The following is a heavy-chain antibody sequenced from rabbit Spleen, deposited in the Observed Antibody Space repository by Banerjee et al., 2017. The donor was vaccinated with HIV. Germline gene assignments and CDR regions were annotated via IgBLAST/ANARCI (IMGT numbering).Heavy chain of an antibody. CDR2: IYVGSGGGT. J-gene: IGHJ6*01. D-gene: IGHD8-1*01. CDR3: ARDTGSSFSTYGMDL. CDR1: GFSFSYSYW. V-gene: IGHV1S40*01. Sequence: QSLEESGGGLVKPGASLTLTCKASGFSFSYSYWICWVRQAPGKGLEWIACIYVGSGGGTKYASWAKGRFTISKTSSTTVTLQMTSLTVADTAAYFCARDTGSSFSTYGMDLWGPGTLVTVS.